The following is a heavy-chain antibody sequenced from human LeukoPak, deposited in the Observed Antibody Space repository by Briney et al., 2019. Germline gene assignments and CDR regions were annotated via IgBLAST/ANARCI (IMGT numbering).Heavy chain of an antibody. V-gene: IGHV1-24*01. CDR2: FDPEDGET. D-gene: IGHD1-7*01. J-gene: IGHJ4*02. CDR1: GYTLTELS. CDR3: ATGSNWNYDGYFDY. Sequence: ASVKVSCKVSGYTLTELSMHWVRQAPGKGLERMGGFDPEDGETIYAQKFQGRVTMTEDTSTDTAYMELSSLRSEDTAVYYCATGSNWNYDGYFDYWGQGTLVTVSS.